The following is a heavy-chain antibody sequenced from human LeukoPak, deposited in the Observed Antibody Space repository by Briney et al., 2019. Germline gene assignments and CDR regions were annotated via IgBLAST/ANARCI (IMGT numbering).Heavy chain of an antibody. CDR1: GGTFSSYA. V-gene: IGHV1-18*01. Sequence: GASVKVSCKASGGTFSSYAISWVRQAPGQGLEWMGWISAYNGNTNYAQKLQGRVTMTTDTSTSTAYMELRSLRSDDTAVYYCARDLRDYGGNSKWVYWGQGTLVTVSS. CDR3: ARDLRDYGGNSKWVY. D-gene: IGHD4-23*01. J-gene: IGHJ4*02. CDR2: ISAYNGNT.